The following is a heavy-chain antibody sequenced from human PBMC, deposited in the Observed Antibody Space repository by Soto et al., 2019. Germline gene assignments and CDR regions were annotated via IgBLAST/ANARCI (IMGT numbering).Heavy chain of an antibody. V-gene: IGHV1-18*01. CDR2: ISAYNGNT. Sequence: ASVKVSCKASGYTFTSYGISWVRQAPGQGLEWMGWISAYNGNTNYAQKLQGRVTMTTDTSTSTAYMELRSLRSDDTAVYYCARDQICSCGSCASGWIYPRAQGNPVPVSA. CDR1: GYTFTSYG. CDR3: ARDQICSCGSCASGWIYP. D-gene: IGHD2-15*01. J-gene: IGHJ5*02.